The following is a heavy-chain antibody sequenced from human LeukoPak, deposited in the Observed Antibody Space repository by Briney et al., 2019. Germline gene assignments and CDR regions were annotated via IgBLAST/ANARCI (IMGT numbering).Heavy chain of an antibody. J-gene: IGHJ4*02. CDR3: ARNSSGYIY. CDR1: GYTFTSYG. D-gene: IGHD3-22*01. V-gene: IGHV1-2*02. Sequence: ASVKVSCKSSGYTFTSYGISWVRQAPGQGLEWMGWIKPNSGGTNYAQKFQSRVTMTRDTSTSTAYMELSRLTSDDTAVYYCARNSSGYIYWGQGTLVTVSS. CDR2: IKPNSGGT.